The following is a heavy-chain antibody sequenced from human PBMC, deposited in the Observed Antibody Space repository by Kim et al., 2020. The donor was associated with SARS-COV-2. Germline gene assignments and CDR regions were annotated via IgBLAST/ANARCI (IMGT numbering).Heavy chain of an antibody. CDR3: ARISAGYFVEPKSYYYGVDV. D-gene: IGHD3-9*01. Sequence: SGPTLVNPTQTLTLTCSFSGFSLTTPGMCVSWIRQPPGKALEWLALIQWDDDKYYSTSLRTRLTISKDSSKKQVVLTLTNLDPVDTATYYCARISAGYFVEPKSYYYGVDVWGQGAAVTVSS. V-gene: IGHV2-70*01. J-gene: IGHJ6*02. CDR1: GFSLTTPGMC. CDR2: IQWDDDK.